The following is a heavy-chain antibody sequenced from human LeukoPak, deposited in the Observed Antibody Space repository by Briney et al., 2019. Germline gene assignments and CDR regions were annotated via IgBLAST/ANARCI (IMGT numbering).Heavy chain of an antibody. CDR1: GFTFSDHY. J-gene: IGHJ4*02. CDR2: IYHSGST. CDR3: ASLRYSGSYYYFDY. Sequence: GSLRLSCAASGFTFSDHYMDWVRQAPGKGLEWIGSIYHSGSTYYNPSLKSRVTISVDTSKNQFSLKLSSVTAADTAVYYCASLRYSGSYYYFDYRGQGTLVTVSS. D-gene: IGHD1-26*01. V-gene: IGHV4-38-2*01.